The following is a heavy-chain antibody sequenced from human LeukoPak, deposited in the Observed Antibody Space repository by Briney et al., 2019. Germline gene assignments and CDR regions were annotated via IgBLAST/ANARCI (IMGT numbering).Heavy chain of an antibody. Sequence: GGSLRLSCTASGFTFGDYSMNWVRQAPGKGLEWVGFIRSKAYGGTTEYAASVKGRFTISRDDSKSIAYLQMNSLKTEDTAVYYCTRGRRATHDHWGQGTLVTVSS. CDR2: IRSKAYGGTT. D-gene: IGHD1-26*01. CDR1: GFTFGDYS. J-gene: IGHJ4*02. V-gene: IGHV3-49*04. CDR3: TRGRRATHDH.